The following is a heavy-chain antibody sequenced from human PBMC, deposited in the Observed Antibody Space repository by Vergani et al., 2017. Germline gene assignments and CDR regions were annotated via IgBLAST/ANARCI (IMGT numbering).Heavy chain of an antibody. CDR3: SRRSGGYYSGGKVHPLRTAFDV. D-gene: IGHD2-15*01. CDR2: ISASGNA. Sequence: QLASGPGRVKPSQTLSLTCTMSGGSISAGYYFWSWIRQPAGKGLEWLGHISASGNASHSPSLKTRVSMSVDTSKNQFSLTVTSVTAAYTAIYFCSRRSGGYYSGGKVHPLRTAFDVWGHGTVVTVSS. CDR1: GGSISAGYYF. J-gene: IGHJ3*01. V-gene: IGHV4-61*02.